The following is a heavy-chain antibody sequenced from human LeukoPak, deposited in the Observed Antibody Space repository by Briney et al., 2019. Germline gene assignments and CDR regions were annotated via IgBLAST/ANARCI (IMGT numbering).Heavy chain of an antibody. CDR3: ARGAGSSSAYYYYYYYMDV. V-gene: IGHV1-8*03. Sequence: GASVKVSCKASGYTFTTYDINWVRQATGQGLEWMGWMNPNSGNTGYAQKFQGRVSITGNTSISTAYMELSSLRSEDTAVYYCARGAGSSSAYYYYYYYMDVWGKGTTVTVSS. D-gene: IGHD6-6*01. CDR2: MNPNSGNT. J-gene: IGHJ6*03. CDR1: GYTFTTYD.